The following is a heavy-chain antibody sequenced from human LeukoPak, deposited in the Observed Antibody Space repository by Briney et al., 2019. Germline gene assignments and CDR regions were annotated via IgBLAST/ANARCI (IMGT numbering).Heavy chain of an antibody. CDR3: AKGAAGASGDYLLDY. Sequence: GGSLRLSCAASGFTFDDYAMHWVRQAPGKGLEWVSLISWDRGSTYYADSVKGRFTISRDNSKNSLYLQMNSLRAEDTALYYCAKGAAGASGDYLLDYWGQGTLVTVSS. V-gene: IGHV3-43D*03. CDR2: ISWDRGST. D-gene: IGHD4-17*01. CDR1: GFTFDDYA. J-gene: IGHJ4*02.